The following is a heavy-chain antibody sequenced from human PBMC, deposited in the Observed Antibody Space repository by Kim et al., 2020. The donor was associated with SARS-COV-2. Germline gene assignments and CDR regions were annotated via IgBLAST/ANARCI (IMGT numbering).Heavy chain of an antibody. CDR3: LKGGWGWIWDY. V-gene: IGHV3-23*01. J-gene: IGHJ4*02. D-gene: IGHD2-21*01. CDR1: GITFFGHA. CDR2: IDGSDGTT. Sequence: GGSLRLSCTTSGITFFGHAMSWVRQAPGKGLEWVSSIDGSDGTTYYADSVKGRFPISRDDSRNTLYLQMSALRADDTATYYCLKGGWGWIWDYWGQGTLGTVSS.